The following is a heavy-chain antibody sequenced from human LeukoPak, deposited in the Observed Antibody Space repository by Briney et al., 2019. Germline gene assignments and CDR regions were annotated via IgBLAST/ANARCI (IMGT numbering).Heavy chain of an antibody. CDR2: ISSSSSYI. D-gene: IGHD6-13*01. J-gene: IGHJ4*02. V-gene: IGHV3-21*01. CDR3: AGDAAADFDY. Sequence: PGGSLRLSCAASGFTFSSYSMNWVRQAPGKGRERVSSISSSSSYIYYADSVKGRFTISRDNAKNSLYLQMNSLRAEDTAVYYCAGDAAADFDYWGQGTLVTVSS. CDR1: GFTFSSYS.